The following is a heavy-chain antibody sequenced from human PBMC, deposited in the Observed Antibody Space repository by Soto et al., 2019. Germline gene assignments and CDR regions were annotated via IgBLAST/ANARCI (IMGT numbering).Heavy chain of an antibody. Sequence: LSCAASGFTFSNYAMSWVRQAPGKGLEWVSTISTGGAYTYYADSVKGRFTISRDKSKNTLYLQMNSLRGEDTALYYCAKGSTVGDCTTPRSHPRDVGGKGTRFTFP. CDR1: GFTFSNYA. CDR2: ISTGGAYT. D-gene: IGHD2-8*01. CDR3: AKGSTVGDCTTPRSHPRDV. J-gene: IGHJ6*03. V-gene: IGHV3-23*01.